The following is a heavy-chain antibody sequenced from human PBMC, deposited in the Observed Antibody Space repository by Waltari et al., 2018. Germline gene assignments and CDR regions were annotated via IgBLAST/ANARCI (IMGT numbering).Heavy chain of an antibody. V-gene: IGHV4-31*03. CDR3: ARVREMGNFDY. CDR1: GGSISSGGYY. Sequence: QVQLQESGPGLVKPSQTLSLTCTVSGGSISSGGYYWSWIRQHPGKGLEWIGYSYHSGSTYYNPSLKSRVTISVDRSKNQFSLKLSSVTAADTAVYYCARVREMGNFDYWGQGTLVTVSS. CDR2: SYHSGST. D-gene: IGHD7-27*01. J-gene: IGHJ4*02.